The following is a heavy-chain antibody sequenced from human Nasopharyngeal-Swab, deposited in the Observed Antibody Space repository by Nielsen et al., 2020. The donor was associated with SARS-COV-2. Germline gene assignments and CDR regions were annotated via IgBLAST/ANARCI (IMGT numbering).Heavy chain of an antibody. Sequence: GGSLRLSCAASGFPIRDHYMDWVRQAPVKGLARVGRIRDKANSYTTEYAASVKGRSTISRDESKNSLYLQMNSLKSEDTAVYYCARTGRDYGSGNYYYAFDYWGQGNLVTVSS. CDR3: ARTGRDYGSGNYYYAFDY. CDR2: IRDKANSYTT. J-gene: IGHJ4*02. CDR1: GFPIRDHY. D-gene: IGHD3-10*01. V-gene: IGHV3-72*01.